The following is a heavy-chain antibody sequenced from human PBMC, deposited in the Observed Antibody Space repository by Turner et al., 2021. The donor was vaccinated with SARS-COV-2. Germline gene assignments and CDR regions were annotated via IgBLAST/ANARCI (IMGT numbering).Heavy chain of an antibody. CDR3: AREHYDFWSGYFY. D-gene: IGHD3-3*01. CDR1: GFTLSTYR. CDR2: ISGTTTTI. J-gene: IGHJ4*02. V-gene: IGHV3-48*01. Sequence: EVQLVESGGGLVQPGGSLRLSCAASGFTLSTYRMSWVRQAPGKGPEWVSYISGTTTTIYYADSVKGRFTISRDNAKNSLYLQMNNLRAEDTAMYYCAREHYDFWSGYFYWGQGTLVTVSS.